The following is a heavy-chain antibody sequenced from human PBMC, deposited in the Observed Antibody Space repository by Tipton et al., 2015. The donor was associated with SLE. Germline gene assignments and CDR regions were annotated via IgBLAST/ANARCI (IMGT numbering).Heavy chain of an antibody. V-gene: IGHV4-34*01. D-gene: IGHD5-18*01. Sequence: TLSLTCAVYGGSFSGYYWSWIRQPPGKGLEWIATLHDGGRTYSNPSLKSRVTISVDPSKNQFSLKLTSVTAADTSVYYCAREQTDAYTYGPIDYWGQGTLVTVSS. CDR3: AREQTDAYTYGPIDY. CDR1: GGSFSGYY. J-gene: IGHJ4*02. CDR2: LHDGGRT.